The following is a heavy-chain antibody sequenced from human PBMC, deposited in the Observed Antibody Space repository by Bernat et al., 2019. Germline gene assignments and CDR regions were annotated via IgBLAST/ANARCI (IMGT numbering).Heavy chain of an antibody. CDR2: ISYDGSNK. J-gene: IGHJ4*02. Sequence: QVHLVESGGGVVQPGRSQRLSCAASGFTFSSYAMHWVRQAPGKGLEWVAVISYDGSNKYYADSVKGRFTISRDNSKNTLYLQMNSLRAEDTAVYYCAALATFFIDYWGQGTLVTVSS. CDR1: GFTFSSYA. D-gene: IGHD3-3*02. V-gene: IGHV3-30-3*01. CDR3: AALATFFIDY.